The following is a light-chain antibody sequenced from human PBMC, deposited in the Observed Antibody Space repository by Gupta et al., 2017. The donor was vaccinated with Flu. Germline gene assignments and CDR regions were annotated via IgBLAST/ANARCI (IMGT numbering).Light chain of an antibody. J-gene: IGKJ1*01. CDR3: QQDNSYPWT. CDR2: EAS. CDR1: QSISGW. Sequence: DIQMTQSPSTLSASVGDKVAITCRATQSISGWLVWYQQRPGKAPTVLIYEASALEEGVPSRFSGSGSGTDFTLTITSLQPEDSATYYCQQDNSYPWTFGQGTKVEIK. V-gene: IGKV1-5*03.